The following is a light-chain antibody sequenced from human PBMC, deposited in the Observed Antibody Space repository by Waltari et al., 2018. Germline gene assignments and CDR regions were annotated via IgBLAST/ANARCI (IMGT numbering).Light chain of an antibody. CDR2: GSS. CDR3: QQYGRSWNT. CDR1: QSVSSNY. Sequence: EIVLTQSPGTLSFSPGERATLPGRASQSVSSNYLAWYQQRPGQAPRLLIHGSSSRATGIPDRFSGSGSGTDFTLTISRLEPEDFAVYYCQQYGRSWNTFGQGTKLEIK. V-gene: IGKV3-20*01. J-gene: IGKJ2*01.